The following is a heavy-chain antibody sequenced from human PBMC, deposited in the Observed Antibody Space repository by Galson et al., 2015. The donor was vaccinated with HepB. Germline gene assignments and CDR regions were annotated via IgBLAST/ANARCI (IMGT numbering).Heavy chain of an antibody. CDR3: ARDPSPRSSGYFGPPAYSYGLDV. V-gene: IGHV3-48*04. CDR1: GFTFSRHT. D-gene: IGHD6-19*01. J-gene: IGHJ6*02. CDR2: ISTNGATI. Sequence: SLRLSCAASGFTFSRHTMSWLRQTPGQGLQWVXYISTNGATIYYADSVKGRFTVARDNAKNVMFLQMTSLRAEDTAVYYCARDPSPRSSGYFGPPAYSYGLDVWGLGTTVTVSS.